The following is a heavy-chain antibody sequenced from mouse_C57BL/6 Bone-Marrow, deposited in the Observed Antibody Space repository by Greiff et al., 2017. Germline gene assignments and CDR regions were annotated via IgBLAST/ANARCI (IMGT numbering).Heavy chain of an antibody. J-gene: IGHJ3*01. Sequence: EVKLQQSGPELVKPGASVKISCKASGYTFTDYYMNWVKQSHGKSLEWIGDINPNNGGTSYNQKFKGKATLTVDKSSSTAYMELRSLTSEDSAVYYCARWSYYSNYGPLFAYWGQGTLVTVSA. CDR2: INPNNGGT. CDR1: GYTFTDYY. V-gene: IGHV1-26*01. CDR3: ARWSYYSNYGPLFAY. D-gene: IGHD2-5*01.